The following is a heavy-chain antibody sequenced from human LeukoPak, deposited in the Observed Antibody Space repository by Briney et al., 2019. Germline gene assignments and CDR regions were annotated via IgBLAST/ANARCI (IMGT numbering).Heavy chain of an antibody. CDR3: ARVLYSSSWYFYYFDY. J-gene: IGHJ4*02. CDR1: GDTFSSYA. D-gene: IGHD6-13*01. V-gene: IGHV1-69*05. CDR2: IIPIFGTA. Sequence: SVKVSCKASGDTFSSYAFNWVRQAPGQGLEWMGGIIPIFGTANYAQKFQGRVTITTDESTSTAYMELSSLRSEDTAVYYCARVLYSSSWYFYYFDYWGQGTLVTVSS.